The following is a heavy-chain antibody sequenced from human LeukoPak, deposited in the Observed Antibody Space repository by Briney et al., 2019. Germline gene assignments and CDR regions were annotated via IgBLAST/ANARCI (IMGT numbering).Heavy chain of an antibody. V-gene: IGHV4-59*11. J-gene: IGHJ6*03. CDR3: ARTQEAGYSSGWYDSYYYYYMDV. CDR1: GGSISSHY. Sequence: SETLSLTCTVSGGSISSHYWSWIRQPPGKGLEWIGYIHDTGSTNYNPSLKSRVTISVDTSKNQFSLKLSSVNAADTAVYYCARTQEAGYSSGWYDSYYYYYMDVWGKGTTVTISS. D-gene: IGHD6-19*01. CDR2: IHDTGST.